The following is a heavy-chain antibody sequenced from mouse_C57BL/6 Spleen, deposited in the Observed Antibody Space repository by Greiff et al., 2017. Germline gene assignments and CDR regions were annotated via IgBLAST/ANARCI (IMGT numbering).Heavy chain of an antibody. CDR2: IHPNSGST. J-gene: IGHJ4*01. CDR1: GYTFTSYW. V-gene: IGHV1-64*01. D-gene: IGHD2-4*01. CDR3: ARERGDYDEDAMDY. Sequence: VQLQQSGAELVKPGASVKLSCKASGYTFTSYWMHWVKQRPGQGLEWIGMIHPNSGSTNYNEKFKSKATLTVDKSSSTSYMQLSSLTSEDSAVYYCARERGDYDEDAMDYWGQGTSVTVSS.